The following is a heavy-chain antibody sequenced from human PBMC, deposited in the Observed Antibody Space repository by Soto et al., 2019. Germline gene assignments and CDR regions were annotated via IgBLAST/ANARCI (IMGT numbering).Heavy chain of an antibody. Sequence: GASVKVSCKASGYTFTGYYMHWVRQAPGQGLEWMGWINPNSGGTNYAQKFQGRVTMTRDTSISTAYMELSRLRSDDTAVYYCARGRPSTYYYYGMDVWGQGTTVTVSS. CDR1: GYTFTGYY. CDR2: INPNSGGT. D-gene: IGHD4-17*01. CDR3: ARGRPSTYYYYGMDV. V-gene: IGHV1-2*02. J-gene: IGHJ6*02.